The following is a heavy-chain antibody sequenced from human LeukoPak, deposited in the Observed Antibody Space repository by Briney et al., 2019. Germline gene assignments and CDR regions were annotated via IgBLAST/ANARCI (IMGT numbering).Heavy chain of an antibody. CDR1: GASISKDY. D-gene: IGHD5-12*01. V-gene: IGHV4-39*01. J-gene: IGHJ4*02. Sequence: PSETLSLTCTVSGASISKDYWAWIRQPPGKGLEWIGSVYYTGSAYYSPSLKSRLTISADTSKNQFSLKLTSVTAADTAVYYCARRSPNSGWPDWGQGTLVTVSS. CDR3: ARRSPNSGWPD. CDR2: VYYTGSA.